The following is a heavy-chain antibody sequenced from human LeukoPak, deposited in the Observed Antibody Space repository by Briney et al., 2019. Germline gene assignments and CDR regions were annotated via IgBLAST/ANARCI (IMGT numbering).Heavy chain of an antibody. J-gene: IGHJ5*02. CDR1: GYTFTSYC. CDR3: ARSRIVGGTTVNWFDP. CDR2: MNPSGGRT. Sequence: ASVKVSCKTSGYTFTSYCIHWVRRAPGQGLEWMGRMNPSGGRTSYAQKFQGRFSMTREMSTSTVYMELSSLRSEDTAVYYCARSRIVGGTTVNWFDPWGQGTLVTISS. V-gene: IGHV1-46*01. D-gene: IGHD1-26*01.